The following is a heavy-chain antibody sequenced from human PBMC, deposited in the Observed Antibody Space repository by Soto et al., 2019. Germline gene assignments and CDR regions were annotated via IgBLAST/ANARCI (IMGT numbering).Heavy chain of an antibody. CDR2: IRATADSP. V-gene: IGHV3-23*01. Sequence: GVSLRLSCAASGVTFTSYAMTGVRKAPGKGLEWVSGIRATADSPYYADSVKGRFTISKDNSNNILYLQMTNMDPVDTATYYCARRTSASGWLFEYWGQGTLVTVSS. CDR3: ARRTSASGWLFEY. CDR1: GVTFTSYA. J-gene: IGHJ4*02. D-gene: IGHD6-19*01.